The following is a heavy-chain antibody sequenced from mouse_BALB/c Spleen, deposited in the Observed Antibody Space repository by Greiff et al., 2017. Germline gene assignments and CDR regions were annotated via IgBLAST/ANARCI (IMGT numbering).Heavy chain of an antibody. CDR3: ARNYYGSSWYFDV. V-gene: IGHV7-1*02. CDR1: GFTFSDFY. D-gene: IGHD1-1*01. CDR2: SRKKANDYTT. Sequence: EVMLVESGGGLVQPGGSLRLSCATSGFTFSDFYMEWVRQPPGKRLEWIAASRKKANDYTTEYSASVKGRFIVSRDTSQSILYLQMNALRAEDTASYYCARNYYGSSWYFDVWSAGTTVTVSS. J-gene: IGHJ1*01.